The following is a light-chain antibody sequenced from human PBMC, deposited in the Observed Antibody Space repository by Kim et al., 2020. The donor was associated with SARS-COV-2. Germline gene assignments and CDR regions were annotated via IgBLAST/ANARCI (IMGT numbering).Light chain of an antibody. CDR1: SSDVGGYNY. Sequence: GQSVAISCTGTSSDVGGYNYVAWYQQLPGEAPKLMIYDVSKRPSGVPDRFSGSKSGNTASLTISGLQAEDEADYYCCSYAGSYTYVFGAGTKSPS. V-gene: IGLV2-11*01. J-gene: IGLJ1*01. CDR2: DVS. CDR3: CSYAGSYTYV.